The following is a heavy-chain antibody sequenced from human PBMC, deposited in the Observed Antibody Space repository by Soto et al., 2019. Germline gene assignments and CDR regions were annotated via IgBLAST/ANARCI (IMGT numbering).Heavy chain of an antibody. CDR2: INAGNGNT. Sequence: ASVKVSCKASGYTFTSYAMHWVRQAPGQRLEWMGWINAGNGNTNYAQKLQGRVAMTTDTSTSTAYMELRSLRSDDTAVYYCARASAGGSSWYMITYYYYGMDVWGQGTTVTVSS. J-gene: IGHJ6*02. CDR1: GYTFTSYA. D-gene: IGHD6-13*01. CDR3: ARASAGGSSWYMITYYYYGMDV. V-gene: IGHV1-3*01.